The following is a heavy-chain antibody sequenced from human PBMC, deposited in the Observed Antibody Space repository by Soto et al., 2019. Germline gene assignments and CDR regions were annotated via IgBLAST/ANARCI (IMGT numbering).Heavy chain of an antibody. CDR2: IYYSGST. J-gene: IGHJ5*02. CDR3: ARDVGLQYDTGYSDFWTGKNNWFDP. V-gene: IGHV4-59*11. CDR1: GGSIGRQY. Sequence: PSETLSLTCTVSGGSIGRQYWSWLRQPPGKGLEWIGYIYYSGSTNYNPSLKSRVTISIDTSRNQFSLELRSVTAADTAVYYCARDVGLQYDTGYSDFWTGKNNWFDPWGQGTLVTVSS. D-gene: IGHD3-3*01.